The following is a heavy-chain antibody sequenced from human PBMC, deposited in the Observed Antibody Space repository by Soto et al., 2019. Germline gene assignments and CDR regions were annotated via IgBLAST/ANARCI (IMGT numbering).Heavy chain of an antibody. Sequence: QVQLQESGPGRVKPSQTLSLTCTVSGGSISRGGYFWSWIRQHPGKGRDWIGYIYYSGSTYYNPSRESRVTISVDMSKNQFSLKLSSVTAADKAVYYCAREPLTWGQGTLVTVSS. CDR1: GGSISRGGYF. J-gene: IGHJ4*02. CDR2: IYYSGST. V-gene: IGHV4-31*03. CDR3: AREPLT.